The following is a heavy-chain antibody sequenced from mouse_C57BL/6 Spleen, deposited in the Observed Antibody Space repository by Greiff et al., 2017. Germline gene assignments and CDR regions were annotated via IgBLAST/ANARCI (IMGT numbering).Heavy chain of an antibody. CDR2: INPSSGYT. CDR3: ARSDGYSLYYYAMDY. V-gene: IGHV1-4*01. D-gene: IGHD2-3*01. CDR1: GYTFTSYT. Sequence: VQVVESGAELARPGASVKMSCKASGYTFTSYTMHWVKQRPGQGLEWIGYINPSSGYTKYNQKFKDKATLTADKSSSTAYMQLSSLTSEDSAVYYCARSDGYSLYYYAMDYWGQGTSVTVSS. J-gene: IGHJ4*01.